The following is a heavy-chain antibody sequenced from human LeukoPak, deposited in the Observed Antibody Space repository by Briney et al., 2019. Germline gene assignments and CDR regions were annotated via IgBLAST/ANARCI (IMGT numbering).Heavy chain of an antibody. CDR2: ISAYNGNT. J-gene: IGHJ4*02. CDR3: ATTTSYSSSRDYFDY. Sequence: ASVKVSCKASGYTFTSYGISWVRQAPGQGLEWMGWISAYNGNTNYAQKLQGRVTMTTDTSTSTAYMELRSLRSDDTAVYYCATTTSYSSSRDYFDYWGQGTLVTVSS. V-gene: IGHV1-18*01. D-gene: IGHD6-13*01. CDR1: GYTFTSYG.